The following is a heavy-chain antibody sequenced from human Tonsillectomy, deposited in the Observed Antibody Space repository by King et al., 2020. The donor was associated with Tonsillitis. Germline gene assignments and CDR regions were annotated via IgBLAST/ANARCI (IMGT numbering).Heavy chain of an antibody. CDR1: GGTFSSFA. V-gene: IGHV1-69*01. D-gene: IGHD6-19*01. CDR3: ARHTSGWYYFDY. Sequence: QLVQYAAEGKKPGSSVKVSCKASGGTFSSFAVSWVRQAPGQGLEWMGGIVPIFETLHYAQKFQGRLTIFADESTTTAYLELSSLTSEDTAVYYCARHTSGWYYFDYWGQGTLVTVSS. CDR2: IVPIFETL. J-gene: IGHJ4*02.